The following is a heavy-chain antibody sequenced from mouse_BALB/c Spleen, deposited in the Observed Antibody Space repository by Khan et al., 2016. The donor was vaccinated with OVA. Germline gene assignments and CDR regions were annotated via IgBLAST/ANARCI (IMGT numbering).Heavy chain of an antibody. J-gene: IGHJ2*01. CDR3: ARGNWQSYYIDY. Sequence: EVQLQESGPELVKPGTSVKMSCKASGYRFTSYIIHWVKQRPGQGLEWIGYINPYNGATKYNEKFKGKATLTSDKSSNTAYMELSSLTSEDSAVYYCARGNWQSYYIDYRGKGTTLRGS. CDR1: GYRFTSYI. D-gene: IGHD4-1*01. V-gene: IGHV1S136*01. CDR2: INPYNGAT.